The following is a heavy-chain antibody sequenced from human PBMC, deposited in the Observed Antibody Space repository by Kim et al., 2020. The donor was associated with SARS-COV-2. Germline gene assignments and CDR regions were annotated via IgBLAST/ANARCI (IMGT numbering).Heavy chain of an antibody. Sequence: GGSLRLSCAASGFTFSSYAMHWVRQAPGKGLEWVAVISYDGSNKYYADSVKGRFTISRDNSKNTLYLQMNSLRAEDTAVYYCARDQGGSTSYYYYYGMDVWGQGTTVTVSS. CDR2: ISYDGSNK. D-gene: IGHD2-2*01. J-gene: IGHJ6*02. V-gene: IGHV3-30-3*01. CDR3: ARDQGGSTSYYYYYGMDV. CDR1: GFTFSSYA.